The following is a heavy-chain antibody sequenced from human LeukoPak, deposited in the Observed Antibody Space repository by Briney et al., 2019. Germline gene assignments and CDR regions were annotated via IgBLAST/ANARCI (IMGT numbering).Heavy chain of an antibody. Sequence: GGSLRLSCAASGFTFSSYAMSWVRQAPGKGLEWVSAISGSGGSTYYADSVKGRFTISRDNSKNALYLQMNSLRAEDTAVYYCAKDLSFNRRGLGYWGQGTLVTVSS. CDR1: GFTFSSYA. CDR2: ISGSGGST. D-gene: IGHD1-14*01. J-gene: IGHJ4*02. V-gene: IGHV3-23*01. CDR3: AKDLSFNRRGLGY.